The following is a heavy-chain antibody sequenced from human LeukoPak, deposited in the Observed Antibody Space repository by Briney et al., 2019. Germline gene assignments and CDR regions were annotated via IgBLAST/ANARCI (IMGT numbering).Heavy chain of an antibody. J-gene: IGHJ4*02. CDR3: ARGTWGSYEPFDY. CDR2: IYYSGST. D-gene: IGHD3-16*01. CDR1: GGSIRSTTYY. Sequence: SETLSLTCSVSGGSIRSTTYYWGWIRQPPGKGLEWIGSIYYSGSTYYNPSLKSRVTISVDTSKDHFSLKLSSVTAADTAVYYCARGTWGSYEPFDYWGQGTLVTVSS. V-gene: IGHV4-39*02.